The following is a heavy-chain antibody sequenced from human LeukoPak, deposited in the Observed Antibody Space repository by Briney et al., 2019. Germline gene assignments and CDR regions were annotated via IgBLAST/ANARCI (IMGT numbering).Heavy chain of an antibody. CDR1: GFTFSSYG. Sequence: PGGSLRLSCAASGFTFSSYGMHWVRQAPGKGLEWVAVISYDGSNKYHADSVKGRFTISRDNSKNTLYLQMNSLRAEDTAVYYCAKDCYGGIAAAGTYFQHWGQGTLVTVSS. V-gene: IGHV3-30*18. D-gene: IGHD6-13*01. CDR2: ISYDGSNK. CDR3: AKDCYGGIAAAGTYFQH. J-gene: IGHJ1*01.